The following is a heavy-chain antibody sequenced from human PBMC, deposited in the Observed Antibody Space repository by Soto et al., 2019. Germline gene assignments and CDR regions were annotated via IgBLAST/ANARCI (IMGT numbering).Heavy chain of an antibody. Sequence: GGSLRLSCAASGFTFSDYYMTWIRQAPGKGLEWVSYISNSGSGIYYPDSVKGRFTISRDNAKKSLYLQMSSLRAEDTAVYYCARAYSDAFDIWGQGTMGTVS. CDR3: ARAYSDAFDI. J-gene: IGHJ3*02. CDR2: ISNSGSGI. D-gene: IGHD2-15*01. CDR1: GFTFSDYY. V-gene: IGHV3-11*01.